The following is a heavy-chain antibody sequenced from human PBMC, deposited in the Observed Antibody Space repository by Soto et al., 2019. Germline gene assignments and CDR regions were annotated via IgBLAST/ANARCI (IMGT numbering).Heavy chain of an antibody. D-gene: IGHD6-13*01. CDR1: GFSLSTTGMG. Sequence: QITLKESGPTLVKPTQTLTLTCTFSGFSLSTTGMGVGWIRQPPGKALEWLALIYWDGEKRYSPSLKSRLTITKDTSKNQVVLTMTNMDPVDTATYYCAHRPWYAFEPWGQGILVTVPS. CDR3: AHRPWYAFEP. CDR2: IYWDGEK. J-gene: IGHJ5*02. V-gene: IGHV2-5*02.